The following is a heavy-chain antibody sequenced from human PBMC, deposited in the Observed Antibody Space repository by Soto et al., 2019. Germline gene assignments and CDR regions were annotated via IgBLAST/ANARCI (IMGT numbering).Heavy chain of an antibody. CDR1: GYTFTNYG. J-gene: IGHJ5*02. V-gene: IGHV1-18*01. Sequence: QVQLVQSGGEVKKPGASVKVSCKASGYTFTNYGISWVRQAPGQGLEWMGWINVYNGNTKYAQKVQGRVTMTTDTSTSTAYMELRSMSSDDTAVYYCARGVGSGSYYNQYNWFDPWCQGTLVTVAS. CDR3: ARGVGSGSYYNQYNWFDP. CDR2: INVYNGNT. D-gene: IGHD3-10*01.